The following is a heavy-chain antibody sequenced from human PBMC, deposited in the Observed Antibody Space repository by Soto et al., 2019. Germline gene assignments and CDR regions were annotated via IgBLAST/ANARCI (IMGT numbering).Heavy chain of an antibody. Sequence: QLQLQESGSGLVKPSQTLSLTCAVSGGSISSGGYSWSWIRQPPGKGLEWIGYIQHGGSTYYNPSLKSRGTISVDRPKNQFSLKLTSVTAADTAVYYCARAHYGDYGYGMDVWGQGTTVTVSS. CDR1: GGSISSGGYS. V-gene: IGHV4-30-2*01. J-gene: IGHJ6*02. CDR3: ARAHYGDYGYGMDV. CDR2: IQHGGST. D-gene: IGHD4-17*01.